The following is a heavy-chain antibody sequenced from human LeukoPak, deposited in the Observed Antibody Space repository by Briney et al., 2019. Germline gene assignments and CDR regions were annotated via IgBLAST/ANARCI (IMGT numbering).Heavy chain of an antibody. CDR3: AELGITMIGGV. CDR2: ISSSGSTI. D-gene: IGHD3-10*02. CDR1: GFTFSSYE. Sequence: GGSLRLSCAASGFTFSSYEMNWVRQAPGKGLEWVSYISSSGSTIYYADSVKGRFTISRDNAKNSLYLQMNSLRAEDTAVYYCAELGITMIGGVRGKGTTVTISS. J-gene: IGHJ6*04. V-gene: IGHV3-48*03.